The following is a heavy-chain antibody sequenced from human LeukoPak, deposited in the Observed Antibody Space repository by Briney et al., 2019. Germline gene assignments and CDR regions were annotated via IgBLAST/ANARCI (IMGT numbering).Heavy chain of an antibody. D-gene: IGHD3-10*01. CDR1: GFTFSSYA. CDR2: ISGSGGST. Sequence: PGGSLRLSCAASGFTFSSYAMSWVRQAPGKGLEWVSAISGSGGSTYYADSVKGRFTISRANSKNTLYLQMNSLRAEDTAVYYCARDFLWFGELDSTGMDVWGQGTTVTVSS. CDR3: ARDFLWFGELDSTGMDV. V-gene: IGHV3-23*01. J-gene: IGHJ6*02.